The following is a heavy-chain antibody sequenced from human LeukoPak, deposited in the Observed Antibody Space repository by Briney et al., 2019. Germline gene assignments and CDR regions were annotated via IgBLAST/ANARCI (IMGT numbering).Heavy chain of an antibody. Sequence: SVKVSCKASGGTFSSYAISWVRQAPGQGLGGWGGVIPIFGTANYAQKFQGRVTITTDESTSTAYMELSSLRSEDTAVYYCARDPYCSSTSCYIVWGQGTLVTVSS. CDR3: ARDPYCSSTSCYIV. V-gene: IGHV1-69*05. D-gene: IGHD2-2*02. CDR2: VIPIFGTA. CDR1: GGTFSSYA. J-gene: IGHJ4*02.